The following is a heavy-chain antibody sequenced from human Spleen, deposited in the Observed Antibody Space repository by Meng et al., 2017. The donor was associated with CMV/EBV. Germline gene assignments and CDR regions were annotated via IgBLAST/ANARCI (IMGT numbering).Heavy chain of an antibody. CDR3: AKDRAGYSSGWSFDY. D-gene: IGHD6-19*01. CDR1: GFTFSSYS. Sequence: GESLKISCAASGFTFSSYSMNWVRQAPGKGLEWVSYISSSSSTIYYADSVKGRFTISRDNAKNTLYLQMNSLRAEDTAVYYCAKDRAGYSSGWSFDYWGQGTLVTVSS. V-gene: IGHV3-48*04. CDR2: ISSSSSTI. J-gene: IGHJ4*02.